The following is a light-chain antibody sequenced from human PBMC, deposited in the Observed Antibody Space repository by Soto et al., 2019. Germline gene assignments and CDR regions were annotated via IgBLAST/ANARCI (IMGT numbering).Light chain of an antibody. CDR2: GAS. CDR3: QQYGTSPT. CDR1: QSLITRY. Sequence: IVLTQSPGTLSLFPGERATPSCRASQSLITRYLAWYQQKPGQAPRLLIYGASSRATGIPDRFSGSGSGTDFTLTISRLEPEDFAVYSCQQYGTSPTFGQGTRLEI. V-gene: IGKV3-20*01. J-gene: IGKJ5*01.